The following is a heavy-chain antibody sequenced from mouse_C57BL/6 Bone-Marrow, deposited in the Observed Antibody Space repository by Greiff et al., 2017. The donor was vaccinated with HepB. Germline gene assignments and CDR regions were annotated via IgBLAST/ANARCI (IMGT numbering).Heavy chain of an antibody. CDR2: IYPSDSET. CDR1: GYTFTSYW. Sequence: QVQLQQPGAELVRPGSSVKLSCKASGYTFTSYWMDWVKQRPGQGLEWIGNIYPSDSETHYNQKFKDKATLTVDKSSSPAYMQLSSLTSEDSAVYYCAREIYYDYNWYFDVWGTGTTVTVSS. D-gene: IGHD2-4*01. CDR3: AREIYYDYNWYFDV. J-gene: IGHJ1*03. V-gene: IGHV1-61*01.